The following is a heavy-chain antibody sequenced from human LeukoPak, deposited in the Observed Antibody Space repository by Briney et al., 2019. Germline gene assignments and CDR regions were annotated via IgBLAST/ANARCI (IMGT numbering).Heavy chain of an antibody. Sequence: GGSLRLSCGASRFTFSTYPMTWVRQAPGKGLEWVSSIGAGGISTYYADSVKGRFVISRDNSKNTLYLQMSSLRDDDTAVYYCAKYIVVDATRTFDYWGQGTLVTVSS. CDR3: AKYIVVDATRTFDY. V-gene: IGHV3-23*01. CDR2: IGAGGIST. J-gene: IGHJ4*02. D-gene: IGHD2-2*01. CDR1: RFTFSTYP.